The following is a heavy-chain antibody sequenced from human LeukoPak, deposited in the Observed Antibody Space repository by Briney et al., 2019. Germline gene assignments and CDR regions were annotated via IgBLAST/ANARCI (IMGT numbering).Heavy chain of an antibody. CDR3: AKTGMLRRVGYLDV. Sequence: GGSLRLSCVASGFIFSDYGIQWVRQAPGKGREWVAVIAYDGNNTYYGDSVRGRFTISIDNSKKIVYLEMNSLRVEDTAVYYCAKTGMLRRVGYLDVWGKGTAVIVSS. CDR2: IAYDGNNT. D-gene: IGHD1-1*01. V-gene: IGHV3-30*18. CDR1: GFIFSDYG. J-gene: IGHJ6*04.